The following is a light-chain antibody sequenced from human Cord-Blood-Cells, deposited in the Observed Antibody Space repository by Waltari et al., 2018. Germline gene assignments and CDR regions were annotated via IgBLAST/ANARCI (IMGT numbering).Light chain of an antibody. CDR2: EVS. Sequence: QSALTKPPSASGSPGQSVTISCTGTSSAVGGYTYLSWYQQHPGKAPKLMIYEVSKRPSGSPDPFAGPKSGYTAPLTVSGLQAEDEADYYCCSYAGSSTVVCVGGTKLTVL. V-gene: IGLV2-8*01. CDR1: SSAVGGYTY. J-gene: IGLJ2*01. CDR3: CSYAGSSTVV.